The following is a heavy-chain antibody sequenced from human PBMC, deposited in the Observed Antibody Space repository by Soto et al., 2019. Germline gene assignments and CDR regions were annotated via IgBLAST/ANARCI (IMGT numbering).Heavy chain of an antibody. V-gene: IGHV3-21*01. CDR3: ARVNTVTTVTSAIDY. CDR2: ISSSSSYI. J-gene: IGHJ4*02. CDR1: GFTFSSYS. Sequence: GGSLRLSCAASGFTFSSYSMNWVRQAPGKGLEWVSSISSSSSYIYYADSVKGRFTISRDNAKNSLYLQMNSLRAEDTAVYYCARVNTVTTVTSAIDYWGQGTLVTVSS. D-gene: IGHD4-17*01.